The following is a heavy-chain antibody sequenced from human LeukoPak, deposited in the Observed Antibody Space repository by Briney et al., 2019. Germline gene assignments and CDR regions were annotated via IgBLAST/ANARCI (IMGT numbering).Heavy chain of an antibody. CDR2: IYYSGST. CDR1: GGSISSYY. J-gene: IGHJ6*04. D-gene: IGHD3-9*01. V-gene: IGHV4-59*01. Sequence: PSETLSLTCTVSGGSISSYYWSWIRQPPGKGLEWIGYIYYSGSTNYNPSLKSRVTISVDTSKNQFSLKLSPVTAADTAVYYCARGPGYYDILQYYYGMDVWGKGTTVTVSS. CDR3: ARGPGYYDILQYYYGMDV.